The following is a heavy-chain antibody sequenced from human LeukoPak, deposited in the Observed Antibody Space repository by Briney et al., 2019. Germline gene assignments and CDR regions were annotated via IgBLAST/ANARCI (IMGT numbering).Heavy chain of an antibody. CDR1: GYSFISFW. CDR2: IYPGDSDT. D-gene: IGHD2-21*02. V-gene: IGHV5-51*01. CDR3: ATDCGGDCYSAEDAFDI. Sequence: GESLKISCKGSGYSFISFWIAWVRQMPGKGLEWMGIIYPGDSDTRYSPSFQGQVTISVDKSISTAYLQWSSLKASDTAMYYCATDCGGDCYSAEDAFDIWGQGTMVTVSS. J-gene: IGHJ3*02.